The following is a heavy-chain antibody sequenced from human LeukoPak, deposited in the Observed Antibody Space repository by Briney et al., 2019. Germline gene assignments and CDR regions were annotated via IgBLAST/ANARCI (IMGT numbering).Heavy chain of an antibody. V-gene: IGHV4-38-2*01. CDR1: GYSNSSGYY. CDR3: ATPEYQEVFSSARYVH. J-gene: IGHJ4*02. Sequence: SETLCLTCAVSGYSNSSGYYWGWIRQPPGKGLEGIGSICHSGSTYYNPSLKSRVTISVDTSKNQFSLKLSSVTAADTAVYYCATPEYQEVFSSARYVHWGQGNLVTVSS. CDR2: ICHSGST. D-gene: IGHD6-19*01.